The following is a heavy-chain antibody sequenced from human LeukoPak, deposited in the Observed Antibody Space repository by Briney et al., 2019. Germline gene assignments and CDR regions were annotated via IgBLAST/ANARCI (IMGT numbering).Heavy chain of an antibody. Sequence: SETLSLTCTVSGDSISSHYWSWVRQPPGKGLEWIGYIYYSGSTNYNPSLKSRVTISVDTSKNQFSLKLSSVTAADTAVYYCARVGIAARPRGWYFDLWGRGTLVTVSS. J-gene: IGHJ2*01. CDR1: GDSISSHY. CDR2: IYYSGST. CDR3: ARVGIAARPRGWYFDL. D-gene: IGHD6-6*01. V-gene: IGHV4-59*11.